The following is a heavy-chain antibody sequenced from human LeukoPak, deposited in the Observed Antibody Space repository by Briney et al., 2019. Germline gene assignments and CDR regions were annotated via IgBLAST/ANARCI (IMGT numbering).Heavy chain of an antibody. CDR2: ISGSGGST. CDR3: AHRSSSWSGEDY. D-gene: IGHD6-13*01. V-gene: IGHV3-23*01. J-gene: IGHJ4*02. Sequence: GGSLRLSCAASGFTFSSYAMSWVRQAPGKGLEGVSAISGSGGSTYYADSVKGRFTISRDNSKNTLYLQMNSLRAEDTAVYYCAHRSSSWSGEDYWGQGTLVTVSS. CDR1: GFTFSSYA.